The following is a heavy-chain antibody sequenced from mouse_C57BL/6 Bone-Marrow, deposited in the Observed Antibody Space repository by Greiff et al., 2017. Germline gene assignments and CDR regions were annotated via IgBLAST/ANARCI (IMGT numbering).Heavy chain of an antibody. D-gene: IGHD2-5*01. V-gene: IGHV1-18*01. CDR3: ARTYYSNFGGVDY. CDR2: INPNNGGT. CDR1: GYTFTDYN. J-gene: IGHJ4*01. Sequence: VQLQQSGPELVKPGASVKIPCKASGYTFTDYNMDWVKQSHGKSLEWIGDINPNNGGTIYNQKFKGKVTLTVDKSSSTAYMELRSLTSEDTAVYYCARTYYSNFGGVDYWGQGTSVTVSS.